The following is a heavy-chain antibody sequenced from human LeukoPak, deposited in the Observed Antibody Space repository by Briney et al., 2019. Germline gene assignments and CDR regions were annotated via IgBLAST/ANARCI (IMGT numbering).Heavy chain of an antibody. D-gene: IGHD3-3*01. J-gene: IGHJ5*02. CDR2: ISANNGNT. Sequence: ASVKVSCKASGCTFTSYGISWVRQAPGQGLEWMGWISANNGNTNYEEKFQDRVTMTTDTSTSTAYMELRSLRYDDTAVYYCARTITIFGVVIILGWFDPWGQGTLVTVSS. CDR3: ARTITIFGVVIILGWFDP. V-gene: IGHV1-18*01. CDR1: GCTFTSYG.